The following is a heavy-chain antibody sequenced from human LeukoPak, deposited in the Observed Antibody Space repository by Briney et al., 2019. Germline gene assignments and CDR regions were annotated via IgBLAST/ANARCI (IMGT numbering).Heavy chain of an antibody. J-gene: IGHJ4*02. V-gene: IGHV3-30-3*01. Sequence: GGSLRLSCAASGFTFRSYAMDWVRQAPGKGLEWLAFISFDGNIIYYADSVKGRFTISRDNSKNTVYLQMNSLRVEDTAIYYCARGQEFDDGVFDSWGQGTLVTVSS. CDR3: ARGQEFDDGVFDS. D-gene: IGHD1-1*01. CDR1: GFTFRSYA. CDR2: ISFDGNII.